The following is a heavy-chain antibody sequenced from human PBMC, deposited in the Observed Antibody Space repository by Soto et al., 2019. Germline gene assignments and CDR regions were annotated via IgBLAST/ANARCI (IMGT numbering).Heavy chain of an antibody. CDR2: VSGNNGDT. CDR1: GYTFSRYG. J-gene: IGHJ6*02. CDR3: AKNGQPPYYYYGMDV. Sequence: QGQLGQSGPEVKKPGASVKVSCKASGYTFSRYGISWVRQAPGQGLEWMGWVSGNNGDTKYAQKVKGRVTMTIDTATYTAYMELRRLTSDDTAKYYCAKNGQPPYYYYGMDVWGQGTTVTVSS. D-gene: IGHD2-8*01. V-gene: IGHV1-18*01.